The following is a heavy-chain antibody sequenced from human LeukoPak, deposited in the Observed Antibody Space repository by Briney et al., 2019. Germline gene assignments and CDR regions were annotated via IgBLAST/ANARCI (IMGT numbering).Heavy chain of an antibody. CDR3: AKDGSSGYYLTGNWFDP. V-gene: IGHV3-21*04. CDR2: ISSSSSYI. J-gene: IGHJ5*02. Sequence: PGGSLRLSCAASGFTFSSYSMNWVRQAPGKGLEWVSSISSSSSYIYYADSVKGRFTISRDNSKNTLFLQMNSLRAEDTAVYYCAKDGSSGYYLTGNWFDPWGQGTLVTVSS. CDR1: GFTFSSYS. D-gene: IGHD3-22*01.